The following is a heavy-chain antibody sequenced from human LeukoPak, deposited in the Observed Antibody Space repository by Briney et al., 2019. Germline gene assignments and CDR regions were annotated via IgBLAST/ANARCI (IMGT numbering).Heavy chain of an antibody. CDR3: ARDWSEGSSGWYYYGMDV. D-gene: IGHD6-19*01. CDR2: ISCDGSNK. Sequence: PGRSLRLSCAASGFTFSSYAMHWVRQAPGKGLEWVAVISCDGSNKYYADSVKGRFTISRDNSKNTLYRQMNSLRAEDTAVYYCARDWSEGSSGWYYYGMDVWGQGTTVTVSS. CDR1: GFTFSSYA. V-gene: IGHV3-30-3*01. J-gene: IGHJ6*02.